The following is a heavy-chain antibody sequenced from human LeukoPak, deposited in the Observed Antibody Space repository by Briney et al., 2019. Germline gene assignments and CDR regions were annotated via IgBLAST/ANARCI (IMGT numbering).Heavy chain of an antibody. D-gene: IGHD3-10*01. Sequence: ASVKVSCKASGYTFTGYYMHWVRQAPGQGLEWMGWINPNSGGTNYAQKFQGRVTMTRDTSISTAYMELSRLRSDDTAVYYCAKTFGESTLPKYNWFDPWGQGTLVTVSS. V-gene: IGHV1-2*02. CDR2: INPNSGGT. CDR3: AKTFGESTLPKYNWFDP. J-gene: IGHJ5*02. CDR1: GYTFTGYY.